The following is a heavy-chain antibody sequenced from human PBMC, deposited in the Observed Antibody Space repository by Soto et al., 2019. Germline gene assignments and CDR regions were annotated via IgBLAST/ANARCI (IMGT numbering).Heavy chain of an antibody. CDR1: GGSISSGGYY. V-gene: IGHV4-31*03. CDR2: IYYSGST. CDR3: ARASSKGISHRAHFDY. J-gene: IGHJ4*02. Sequence: PSETLSLTCTVSGGSISSGGYYWSWIRQHPGKGLEWIGYIYYSGSTYYNPSLKSRVTISVDTSKNQFSLKLSSVTAADTAVYYCARASSKGISHRAHFDYWGQGTLVTVSS. D-gene: IGHD6-13*01.